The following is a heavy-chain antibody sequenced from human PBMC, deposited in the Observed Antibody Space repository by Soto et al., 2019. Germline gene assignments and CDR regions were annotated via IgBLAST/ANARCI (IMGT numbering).Heavy chain of an antibody. CDR2: ISGSGGST. J-gene: IGHJ4*02. D-gene: IGHD3-9*01. CDR3: AKVLVQERQSYYDILTGYLDY. V-gene: IGHV3-23*01. CDR1: GFTFSSYA. Sequence: EVQLLESGGGLVQPGGSLRLSCAASGFTFSSYAMSWVRQAPGKGLEWVSAISGSGGSTYYADSVKGRFTISRDNSKNTLYLQMNSLRAEDTAVYYCAKVLVQERQSYYDILTGYLDYWGQGTLVTVSS.